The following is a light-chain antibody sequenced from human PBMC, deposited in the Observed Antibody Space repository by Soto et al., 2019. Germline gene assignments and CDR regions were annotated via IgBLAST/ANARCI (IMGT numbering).Light chain of an antibody. CDR2: GAS. V-gene: IGKV3-15*01. CDR3: QQDNNWPPWT. Sequence: EIVMTQSPATLSVSPGERATLSCRASQSLSNNLAWYQQKPGQAPRLLIYGASTRATGIPARFSGSGSGTEFTLTISSLQSVDFAVYYCQQDNNWPPWTFGQGTKVEIK. J-gene: IGKJ1*01. CDR1: QSLSNN.